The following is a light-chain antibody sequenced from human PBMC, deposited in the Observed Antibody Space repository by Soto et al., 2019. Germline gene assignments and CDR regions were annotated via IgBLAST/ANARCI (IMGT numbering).Light chain of an antibody. Sequence: QSALTQPASVSGSPGQSITISCTGTSSDVGGYNYVSWYQQHPGKAPKLMIYDVSNRPSGVSNRFAGSKSGNTASLTSSVLQAEDEADYYCSSYTSSSTFYVFATGTKLTVL. V-gene: IGLV2-14*01. CDR2: DVS. J-gene: IGLJ1*01. CDR1: SSDVGGYNY. CDR3: SSYTSSSTFYV.